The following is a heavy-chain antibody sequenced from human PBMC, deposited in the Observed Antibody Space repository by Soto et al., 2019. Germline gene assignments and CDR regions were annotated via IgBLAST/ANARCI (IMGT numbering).Heavy chain of an antibody. CDR2: IDWDDAK. J-gene: IGHJ3*02. Sequence: SGPTLVNPPQTLTLTCTFSGFSLTTSGMCMSWIRQPPGKALEWLARIDWDDAKYYSTSLRTRLTISKDTSKNQVVLTMTNMEPVDTATYYCARIVAAIADSFDIWGQGTMVTVSS. V-gene: IGHV2-70*11. CDR1: GFSLTTSGMC. CDR3: ARIVAAIADSFDI. D-gene: IGHD5-12*01.